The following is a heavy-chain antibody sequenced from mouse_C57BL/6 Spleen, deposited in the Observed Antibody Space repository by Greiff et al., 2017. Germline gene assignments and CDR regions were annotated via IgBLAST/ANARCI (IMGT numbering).Heavy chain of an antibody. CDR1: GYAFSSSW. CDR2: IYPGDGDT. CDR3: ARSYYGSSHWYVDV. D-gene: IGHD1-1*01. V-gene: IGHV1-82*01. Sequence: QVQLKQSGPELVKPGASVKISCKASGYAFSSSWMNWVKQRPGKGLEWIGRIYPGDGDTNYNGKFKGKATLTADKSSSTAYMQLSSLTSEDSAVYFCARSYYGSSHWYVDVWGTGTTVTVSS. J-gene: IGHJ1*03.